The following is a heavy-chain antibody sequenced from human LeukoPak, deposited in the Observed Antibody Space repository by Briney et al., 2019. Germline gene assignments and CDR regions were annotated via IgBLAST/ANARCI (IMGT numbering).Heavy chain of an antibody. J-gene: IGHJ5*02. V-gene: IGHV4-59*01. CDR2: IYYSGST. CDR1: GGSISSYY. D-gene: IGHD4-17*01. Sequence: SETLSLTCTVSGGSISSYYWSWIRQAPGKGLEWIGYIYYSGSTNYNPSLKSRVTISVDTSKNQFSLKLRSVTAADTAVYYCARDKGDYGDYYWFDPWGQGTLVTVSS. CDR3: ARDKGDYGDYYWFDP.